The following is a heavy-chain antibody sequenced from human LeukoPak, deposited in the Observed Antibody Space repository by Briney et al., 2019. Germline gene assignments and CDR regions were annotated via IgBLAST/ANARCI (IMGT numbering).Heavy chain of an antibody. D-gene: IGHD4-23*01. CDR3: ATLTTVVLDAFDI. CDR2: ISSSSGSI. V-gene: IGHV3-21*01. Sequence: GGSLRLSCAASGFTFRSHSMNWVRQAPGKGLEWVSSISSSSGSIYYADSVKGRFTISRDNAKNSLYLQMNRLRAEDTAVYYCATLTTVVLDAFDIWGQGTMVTVSS. CDR1: GFTFRSHS. J-gene: IGHJ3*02.